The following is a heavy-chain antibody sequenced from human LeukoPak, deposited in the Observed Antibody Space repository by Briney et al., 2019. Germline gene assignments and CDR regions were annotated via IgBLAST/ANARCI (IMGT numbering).Heavy chain of an antibody. CDR3: ARVTDSSGWIDY. V-gene: IGHV1-69*04. CDR2: IIPILGIA. CDR1: GYTFTSYA. J-gene: IGHJ4*02. D-gene: IGHD6-19*01. Sequence: EASVKVSCKASGYTFTSYAMNWVRQAPGQGLEWMGRIIPILGIANYAQKFQGRVTITADKSTSTAYMELSSLRSEDTAVYYCARVTDSSGWIDYWGQGTLVTVSS.